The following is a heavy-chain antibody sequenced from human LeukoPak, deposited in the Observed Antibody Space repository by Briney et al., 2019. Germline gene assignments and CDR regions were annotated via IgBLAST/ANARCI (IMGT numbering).Heavy chain of an antibody. CDR2: IYTSGST. J-gene: IGHJ5*02. D-gene: IGHD1-26*01. CDR3: ARAGGWEPHYYNWFDP. Sequence: SETLSLSCTGSGGSISSYYWSWIQQPAGKGLEWIGRIYTSGSTNYNPSLKSRVTMSVDTSKNQFSLKLSSVTAADTAVYYCARAGGWEPHYYNWFDPWGQGTLVTVSS. V-gene: IGHV4-4*07. CDR1: GGSISSYY.